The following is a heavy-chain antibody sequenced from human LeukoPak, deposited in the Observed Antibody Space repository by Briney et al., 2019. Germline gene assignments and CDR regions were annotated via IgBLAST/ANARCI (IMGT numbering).Heavy chain of an antibody. J-gene: IGHJ4*02. D-gene: IGHD3-10*01. CDR3: RGVRFGELFDY. CDR1: GGSISSGGYY. CDR2: IYTSGST. V-gene: IGHV4-61*02. Sequence: SETLSLTCTVSGGSISSGGYYWSWIRQPAGKGLEWIGRIYTSGSTNYNPSLKSRVTMSVDTSKNQFSLQLSSVTAADTAVYYCRGVRFGELFDYWGQGTLVTVSS.